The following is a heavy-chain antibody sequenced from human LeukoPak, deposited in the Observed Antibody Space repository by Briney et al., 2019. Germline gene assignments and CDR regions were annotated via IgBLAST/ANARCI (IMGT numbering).Heavy chain of an antibody. D-gene: IGHD3-22*01. J-gene: IGHJ4*02. Sequence: ASVKVSCKASGGTFSSYAISWVRQAPGQGLEWMGRIIPIFGTANYAQKFQGRVAITTDESTSTAYMELSSLRSEDTAVYYCARVVTDSSGYYLGYFDYWGQGTLVTVSS. CDR3: ARVVTDSSGYYLGYFDY. V-gene: IGHV1-69*05. CDR2: IIPIFGTA. CDR1: GGTFSSYA.